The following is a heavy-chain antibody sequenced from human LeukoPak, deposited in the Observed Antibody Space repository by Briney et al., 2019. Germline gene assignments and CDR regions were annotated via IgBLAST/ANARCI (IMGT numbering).Heavy chain of an antibody. V-gene: IGHV3-23*01. CDR3: AREGGSSWYEVGY. D-gene: IGHD6-13*01. CDR2: ISGRGGST. J-gene: IGHJ4*02. CDR1: GFTFSNYA. Sequence: GGSLRLSCAASGFTFSNYAMSWVRQAPGKGLEWVSGISGRGGSTYYADSVKGRFTISRDNAKNSLYLQMNSLRAEDTAVYYCAREGGSSWYEVGYWGQGTLVTVSS.